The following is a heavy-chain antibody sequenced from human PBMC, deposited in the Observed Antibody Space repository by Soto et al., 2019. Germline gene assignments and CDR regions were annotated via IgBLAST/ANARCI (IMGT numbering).Heavy chain of an antibody. CDR3: ARDEEYRISQFDY. D-gene: IGHD3-3*02. CDR2: INPSGGST. J-gene: IGHJ4*02. CDR1: GYTFTSYY. Sequence: QVQLVQSGAEVKKPGASVKVSCKASGYTFTSYYMHWVRQAPGQGLEWMGIINPSGGSTSYAQKFHGRVTMPRDTSPSTVYRELSSLRSEDTAVYYCARDEEYRISQFDYWGQGTLVTVSS. V-gene: IGHV1-46*01.